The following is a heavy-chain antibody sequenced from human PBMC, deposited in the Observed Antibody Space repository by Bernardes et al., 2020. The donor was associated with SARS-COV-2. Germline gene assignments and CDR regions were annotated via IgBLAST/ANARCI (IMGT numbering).Heavy chain of an antibody. Sequence: SGPTLLKPTQTLTLTCTFSGLSLRTTGVGVGWIRQPPGKALEWLAFIYWDNERHYSPSLKRRLTITKDTSKNQVVLTMTSMDPVDTATYYCTHRSLYCTTTSCPRGGWFDPWGQGILVTVSS. CDR3: THRSLYCTTTSCPRGGWFDP. CDR2: IYWDNER. D-gene: IGHD2-2*01. J-gene: IGHJ5*02. CDR1: GLSLRTTGVG. V-gene: IGHV2-5*02.